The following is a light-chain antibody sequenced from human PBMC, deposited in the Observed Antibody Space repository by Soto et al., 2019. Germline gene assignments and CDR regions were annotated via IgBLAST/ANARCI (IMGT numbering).Light chain of an antibody. V-gene: IGKV3-20*01. CDR1: QSVSSSY. CDR2: GAS. J-gene: IGKJ3*01. Sequence: ESVLTQSPGTLSLSPGERATLSCRASQSVSSSYLDWYQQKPGQAPRLLIYGASSRATGIPDRFSGSGSGTDFTLTISRLESEDFAVYYCQQYGSSLFTFGPGTKVDI. CDR3: QQYGSSLFT.